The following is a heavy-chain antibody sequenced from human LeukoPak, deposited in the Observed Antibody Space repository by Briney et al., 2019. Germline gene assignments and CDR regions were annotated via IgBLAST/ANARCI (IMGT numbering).Heavy chain of an antibody. CDR1: GFTFKNYW. Sequence: GGSLRLSCAASGFTFKNYWMSWVRQAPGKGLEWVANIKQDGSEKYSVDSVKGRFTISRDNAKNSLYLELNSLRAEDTAVYYCARVLDFWSGYYAASIYYYCMDVWGKGTTVIVSS. V-gene: IGHV3-7*01. CDR2: IKQDGSEK. J-gene: IGHJ6*03. CDR3: ARVLDFWSGYYAASIYYYCMDV. D-gene: IGHD3-3*01.